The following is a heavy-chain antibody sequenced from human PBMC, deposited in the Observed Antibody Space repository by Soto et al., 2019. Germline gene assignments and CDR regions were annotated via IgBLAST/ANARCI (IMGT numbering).Heavy chain of an antibody. CDR3: AKKDLTLVREVVISAHVYPYYHHGLHF. V-gene: IGHV3-21*01. J-gene: IGHJ6*02. CDR1: GFTFSSYS. CDR2: ISSSSSYI. Sequence: GGSLRLSCAASGFTFSSYSMNWVRQAPGKGLEWVSSISSSSSYIYYADSVKGRFTISRDNAKNSLYLEITSLRSEDTARYYCAKKDLTLVREVVISAHVYPYYHHGLHFWGRGTTVTVSS. D-gene: IGHD6-13*01.